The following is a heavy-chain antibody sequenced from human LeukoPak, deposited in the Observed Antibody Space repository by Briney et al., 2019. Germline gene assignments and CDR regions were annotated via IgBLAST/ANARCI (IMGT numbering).Heavy chain of an antibody. D-gene: IGHD3-22*01. V-gene: IGHV3-72*01. CDR3: STTYYYDSSEGY. CDR2: MRNKAKSYTT. Sequence: GGSLRLSCAASGFTFSDYYMDWVRQAPGKGLEWVGRMRNKAKSYTTESAASVKGRFTISRDDSKNSVYLQMNSLKTEDTAVYYCSTTYYYDSSEGYWGQGTLVTVSS. CDR1: GFTFSDYY. J-gene: IGHJ4*02.